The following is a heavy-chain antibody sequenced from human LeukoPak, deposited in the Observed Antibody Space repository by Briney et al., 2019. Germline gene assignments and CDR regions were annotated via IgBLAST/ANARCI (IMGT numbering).Heavy chain of an antibody. J-gene: IGHJ4*02. V-gene: IGHV3-74*01. CDR3: ARGSKWELRYFEY. Sequence: GGSLRLSCAASGFTFSSYWMHWVRQAPGKGLVWVSRINSDGSSTSYADSVKGRFTISRDNAKNTLYLQMNSLRAEDTAVYYCARGSKWELRYFEYWGQGTLVTVSS. CDR1: GFTFSSYW. D-gene: IGHD1-26*01. CDR2: INSDGSST.